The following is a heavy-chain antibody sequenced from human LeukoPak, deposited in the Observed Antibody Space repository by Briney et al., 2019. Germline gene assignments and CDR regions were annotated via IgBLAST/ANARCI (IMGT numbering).Heavy chain of an antibody. Sequence: GGAPRTSLKGSGYSFSAYWIGWVRQIPGKGPELMGIIYPADSDTRYRPSFQGQVTISADRSINTAYLQWSSLKASDTAIYYCARQECSGDTCFSGNWFDPWGQGTLVTVSS. D-gene: IGHD2-15*01. CDR1: GYSFSAYW. CDR2: IYPADSDT. CDR3: ARQECSGDTCFSGNWFDP. J-gene: IGHJ5*02. V-gene: IGHV5-51*01.